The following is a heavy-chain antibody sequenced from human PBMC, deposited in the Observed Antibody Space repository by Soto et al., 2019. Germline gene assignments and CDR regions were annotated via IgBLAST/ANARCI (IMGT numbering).Heavy chain of an antibody. J-gene: IGHJ4*02. CDR1: GGSISSYY. Sequence: QVQLQESGPGLVKPSETLSLTCTVSGGSISSYYWSWIRQPPVKGLEWIGYIYYSGSTNYNPSLKSRVTISVDTSKNQFSLKLSSVTAADTAVYYCARGSGRGSGWYVVDYWGQGTLVTVSS. CDR3: ARGSGRGSGWYVVDY. V-gene: IGHV4-59*01. D-gene: IGHD6-19*01. CDR2: IYYSGST.